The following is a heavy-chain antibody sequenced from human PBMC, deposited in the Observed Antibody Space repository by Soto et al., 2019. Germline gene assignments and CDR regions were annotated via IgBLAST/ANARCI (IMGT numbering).Heavy chain of an antibody. D-gene: IGHD6-13*01. CDR2: IYYSGST. Sequence: QLQLQESGPGLVKPSETLSLTCTVSRGSISTSSYYWGWIRQPPGKGLEWHGSIYYSGSTYYNPSLKSRVTISADTSKNQFSLKLSSVTAADTAVYYCARLIAAAGGNRAYWGQGTLVTVSS. CDR3: ARLIAAAGGNRAY. J-gene: IGHJ4*02. CDR1: RGSISTSSYY. V-gene: IGHV4-39*01.